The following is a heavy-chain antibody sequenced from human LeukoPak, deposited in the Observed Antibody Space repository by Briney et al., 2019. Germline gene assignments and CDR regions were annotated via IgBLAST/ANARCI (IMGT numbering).Heavy chain of an antibody. D-gene: IGHD2-2*02. CDR1: GGSISSSSYY. Sequence: TSETLSLTCTVSGGSISSSSYYWGWIRQPPGKGLEWIGSIYYSGSTYYNPSLKSRVTISVDTSKNQFSLKLSSVTAADTAVYYCANYCSSSSCHIRRAFDIWGQGTMVTVSS. CDR2: IYYSGST. J-gene: IGHJ3*02. V-gene: IGHV4-39*01. CDR3: ANYCSSSSCHIRRAFDI.